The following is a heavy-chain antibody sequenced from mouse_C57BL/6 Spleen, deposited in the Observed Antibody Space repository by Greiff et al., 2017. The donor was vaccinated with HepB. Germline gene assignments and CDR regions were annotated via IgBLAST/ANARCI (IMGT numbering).Heavy chain of an antibody. J-gene: IGHJ4*01. Sequence: QVQLQQSGAELARPGASVKMSCKASGYTFTSYTMHWVKQRPGQGLEWIGYINPSSGYTKYNQKFKDKATLTADKSSSTAYMQLSSLTSEDSAVYYCARGPTGTRAMDYWGQGTSVTVSS. D-gene: IGHD4-1*02. CDR2: INPSSGYT. CDR3: ARGPTGTRAMDY. V-gene: IGHV1-4*01. CDR1: GYTFTSYT.